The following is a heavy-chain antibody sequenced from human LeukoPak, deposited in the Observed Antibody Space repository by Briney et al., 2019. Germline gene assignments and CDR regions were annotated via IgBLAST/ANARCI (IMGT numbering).Heavy chain of an antibody. CDR3: ARTAAAGHYYYMDV. V-gene: IGHV1-46*01. D-gene: IGHD6-13*01. CDR2: IYPGGGST. J-gene: IGHJ6*03. Sequence: ASVKVSCKASGYTFTSYYIHWVRQAPGQGLEWMGIIYPGGGSTSYAQKFQGRVTMTRNTSISTAYMELSSLRSEDTAVYYCARTAAAGHYYYMDVWGKGTTVTISS. CDR1: GYTFTSYY.